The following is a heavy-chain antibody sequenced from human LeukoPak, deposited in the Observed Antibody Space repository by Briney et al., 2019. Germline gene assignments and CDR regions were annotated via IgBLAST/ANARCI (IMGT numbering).Heavy chain of an antibody. V-gene: IGHV4-59*01. D-gene: IGHD5-12*01. CDR2: IYYSGST. Sequence: SETLSLTCTVSGGSISSYYWSWIRQPPGKGLEWIGYIYYSGSTNYNPSLKSRVTISVDTSKNRFSLKLSSVTAADTAVYYCARSGYVFWFDPWGQGTLVTVSS. J-gene: IGHJ5*02. CDR3: ARSGYVFWFDP. CDR1: GGSISSYY.